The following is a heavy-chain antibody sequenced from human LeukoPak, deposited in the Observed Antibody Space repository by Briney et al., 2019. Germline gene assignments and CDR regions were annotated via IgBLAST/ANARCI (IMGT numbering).Heavy chain of an antibody. V-gene: IGHV3-21*01. CDR1: GFTFSSYS. D-gene: IGHD3-10*01. CDR2: ISSSSYI. Sequence: GGSLRLSCAASGFTFSSYSMNWVRQAPGKGLEWGSSISSSSYIYYADSVKGRFTISRDNAKNSLYLQMNSLRCEDTAVYYCARGTNYYGSGSYAMDVWGKGTTVTVSS. CDR3: ARGTNYYGSGSYAMDV. J-gene: IGHJ6*03.